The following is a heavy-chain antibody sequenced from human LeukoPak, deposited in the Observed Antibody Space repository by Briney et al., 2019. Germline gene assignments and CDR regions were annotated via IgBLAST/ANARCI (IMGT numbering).Heavy chain of an antibody. CDR1: GFTFSSYA. V-gene: IGHV3-23*01. J-gene: IGHJ4*02. CDR3: AKGLGGIVVVVAAS. D-gene: IGHD2-15*01. CDR2: ISGSGGGT. Sequence: GGSLRLSCAASGFTFSSYAMTWVRQAPGMGLEWVSSISGSGGGTHYADSVKGRFTISRDNSYNTLYLQMNSLTAEDTAVYYCAKGLGGIVVVVAASWGQGTLVTVSS.